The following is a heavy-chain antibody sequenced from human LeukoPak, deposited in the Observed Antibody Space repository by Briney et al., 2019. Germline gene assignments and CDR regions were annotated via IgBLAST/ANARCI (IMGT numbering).Heavy chain of an antibody. V-gene: IGHV3-66*01. CDR1: GFTVSSNY. CDR2: IYSGGST. J-gene: IGHJ5*02. D-gene: IGHD5-18*01. Sequence: GGSLRLSCADSGFTVSSNYMSWVRQAPGRGLEWVSVIYSGGSTYYADSVKGRFTISRDNSKNTLYLQMNSLRAEDTAVYDCALIYSAWGQGTLVTVSS. CDR3: ALIYSA.